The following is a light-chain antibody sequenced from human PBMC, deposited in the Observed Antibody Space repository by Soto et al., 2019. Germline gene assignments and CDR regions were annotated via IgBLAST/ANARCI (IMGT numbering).Light chain of an antibody. V-gene: IGKV1-33*01. J-gene: IGKJ2*01. Sequence: DIQMTQSPSSLSASVGDRVTITCQASQDISNYLNRYQQKPGKAPKLLIYDASNLETGVPSRFSGSGSGTDFTFTISSLQPEDIATYHCQQYDNLPPYTFGQGTKLEI. CDR2: DAS. CDR3: QQYDNLPPYT. CDR1: QDISNY.